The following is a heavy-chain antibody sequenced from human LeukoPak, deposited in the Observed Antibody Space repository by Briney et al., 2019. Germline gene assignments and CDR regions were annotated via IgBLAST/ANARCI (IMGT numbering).Heavy chain of an antibody. J-gene: IGHJ6*03. V-gene: IGHV5-51*01. CDR1: GYSFSTYW. CDR3: ARHRSTNYYYIYMDG. D-gene: IGHD5-24*01. CDR2: IYPGASDT. Sequence: GAAPQIPSCGSGYSFSTYWIGWGRPMPGKGLEWMGIIYPGASDTRYSPSFQGEVTTSADKSISTAYRQWSSLTASNTAIYYCARHRSTNYYYIYMDGWGKASTVSASS.